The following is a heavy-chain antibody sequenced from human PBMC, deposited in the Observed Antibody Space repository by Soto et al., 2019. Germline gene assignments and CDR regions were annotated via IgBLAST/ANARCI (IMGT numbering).Heavy chain of an antibody. CDR3: ARSHAPYYYDTTGFFFGLDV. V-gene: IGHV3-30-3*01. Sequence: QVRLVESGGGVVQPGRSLRLSCAASGFTFSNYAMHWVRQAPGKGLEWVAVMSFDETKKYHAASVEGRFTISRDNSQNTRDLQMNSLRAEDTAPYYCARSHAPYYYDTTGFFFGLDVWGQGTTVVVSS. CDR2: MSFDETKK. CDR1: GFTFSNYA. J-gene: IGHJ6*02. D-gene: IGHD3-22*01.